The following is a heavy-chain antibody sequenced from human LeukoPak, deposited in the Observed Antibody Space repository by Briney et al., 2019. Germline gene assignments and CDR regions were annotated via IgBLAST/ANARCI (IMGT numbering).Heavy chain of an antibody. J-gene: IGHJ4*02. CDR3: ARKETNYFDY. CDR1: GYSFTSYW. Sequence: GESLKISCKGSGYSFTSYWIGWVRPMPGKGLEWRGIIYPGDSDTRYSPSCQGQVPISAGQPLSLAYLECSSLKASGTALYYLARKETNYFDYCGPGDLVTVSS. V-gene: IGHV5-51*04. CDR2: IYPGDSDT.